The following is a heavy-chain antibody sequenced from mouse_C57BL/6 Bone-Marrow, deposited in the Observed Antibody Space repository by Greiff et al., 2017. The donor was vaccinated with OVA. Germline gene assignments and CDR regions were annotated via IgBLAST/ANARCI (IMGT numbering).Heavy chain of an antibody. CDR3: ARGGRQPGRGYAMDY. D-gene: IGHD3-3*01. V-gene: IGHV14-3*01. Sequence: VQLQQSVAELVRPGASVKLSCTASGFNIKNSYMHWVKQRPEQGLEWIGRIDPANGNTKYAPKFQGKATITADTSSNTAYLQLSSLTSEDTAIYYGARGGRQPGRGYAMDYWGQGTSVTVSS. CDR2: IDPANGNT. CDR1: GFNIKNSY. J-gene: IGHJ4*01.